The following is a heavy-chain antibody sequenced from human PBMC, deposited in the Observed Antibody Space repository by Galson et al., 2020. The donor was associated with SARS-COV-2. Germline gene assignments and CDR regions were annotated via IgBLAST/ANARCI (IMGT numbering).Heavy chain of an antibody. J-gene: IGHJ6*02. Sequence: SETLSLTCTVSGGSISSYYWSWIRQPPGKGLEWIGYIYYSGSTNYNPSLKSRVTISVDTSKNQFSLKLSSVTAADTAVYYCARPLMEGRPYYYGMDVWGQGTTVTVSS. CDR2: IYYSGST. CDR3: ARPLMEGRPYYYGMDV. D-gene: IGHD3-3*01. CDR1: GGSISSYY. V-gene: IGHV4-59*08.